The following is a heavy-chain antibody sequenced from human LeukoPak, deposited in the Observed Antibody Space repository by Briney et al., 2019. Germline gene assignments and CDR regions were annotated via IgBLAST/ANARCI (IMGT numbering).Heavy chain of an antibody. CDR3: ARGYCSSTSCYVFWCYYYGMDV. J-gene: IGHJ6*02. V-gene: IGHV1-8*01. CDR2: MNPNSGNA. Sequence: ASVKVSCKASGYTFTSYDINWVRQATGQGLEWMGWMNPNSGNAGYAQKFQGRVTMTRNTSISTAYMELSSLRSEDTAVYYCARGYCSSTSCYVFWCYYYGMDVWGQGTTVTVSS. D-gene: IGHD2-2*01. CDR1: GYTFTSYD.